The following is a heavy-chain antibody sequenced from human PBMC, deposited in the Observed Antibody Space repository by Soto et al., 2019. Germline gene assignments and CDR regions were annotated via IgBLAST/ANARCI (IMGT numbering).Heavy chain of an antibody. D-gene: IGHD3-22*01. CDR2: ISANSGNT. V-gene: IGHV1-18*04. CDR3: ATAGNYDSSGRDF. CDR1: GFIFNNYA. J-gene: IGHJ4*02. Sequence: VKVSCKAFGFIFNNYAISWVRQAPGQGLEWMGWISANSGNTNYAQKLQGRVTMTTDTSTSTAYMELRSLRSDDTAVYYCATAGNYDSSGRDFWGQGALVTVSS.